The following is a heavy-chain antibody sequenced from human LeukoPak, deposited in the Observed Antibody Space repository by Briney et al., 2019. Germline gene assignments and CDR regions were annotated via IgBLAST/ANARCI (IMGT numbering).Heavy chain of an antibody. Sequence: SRGSLRLSCAASGFTFSSYAMNWVRKAPGKGLEWVSAISDSGGSTYYADSVKGRFTISRDNAKNTLYLQMNSLGVEDTAVYYCAREHTGYDITFFDYWGQGTLVTVSS. CDR3: AREHTGYDITFFDY. D-gene: IGHD3-3*01. J-gene: IGHJ4*02. V-gene: IGHV3-23*01. CDR2: ISDSGGST. CDR1: GFTFSSYA.